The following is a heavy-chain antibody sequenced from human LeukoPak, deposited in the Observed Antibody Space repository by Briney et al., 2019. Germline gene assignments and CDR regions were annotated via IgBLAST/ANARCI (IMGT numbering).Heavy chain of an antibody. J-gene: IGHJ4*02. CDR3: ARVNYDILTGYGTFFDY. D-gene: IGHD3-9*01. Sequence: SETLSLTCTVSGGSISSYYWSWIRQPPGKGLEWIGYIYYSGSTNYNPSLKSRVTISVDTSKNQFSLKLSSVTAADTAVYYCARVNYDILTGYGTFFDYWGQGTLVTVSS. CDR1: GGSISSYY. V-gene: IGHV4-59*01. CDR2: IYYSGST.